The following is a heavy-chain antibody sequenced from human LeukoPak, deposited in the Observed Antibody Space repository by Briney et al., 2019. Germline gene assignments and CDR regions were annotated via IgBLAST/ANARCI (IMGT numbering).Heavy chain of an antibody. CDR1: GKNYN. Sequence: GGSLRLSCAASGKNYNMNWVRQAPGKGLEWVAFIGSASSYVFYADSVKGRFTISRDNAKNSLYLQMNSLKAEDTAIYYCATSIGVAVAFDFWGQGTLVTVSS. J-gene: IGHJ4*02. V-gene: IGHV3-21*04. CDR3: ATSIGVAVAFDF. CDR2: IGSASSYV. D-gene: IGHD6-19*01.